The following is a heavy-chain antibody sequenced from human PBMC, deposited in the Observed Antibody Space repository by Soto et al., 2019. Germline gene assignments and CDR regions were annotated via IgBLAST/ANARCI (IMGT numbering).Heavy chain of an antibody. CDR1: GGSISSSNW. Sequence: QVQLQESGPGLVKPSGTLSLTCAVSGGSISSSNWWSWVRQPPGKGLEWIGEIYHSGSTNYNPSLKSRVTISVDKSKNQFSLKLRSVTAADTAVYYCSSVRGGYYYAMDVWGQGTTVTVSS. CDR2: IYHSGST. D-gene: IGHD3-10*02. CDR3: SSVRGGYYYAMDV. V-gene: IGHV4-4*02. J-gene: IGHJ6*02.